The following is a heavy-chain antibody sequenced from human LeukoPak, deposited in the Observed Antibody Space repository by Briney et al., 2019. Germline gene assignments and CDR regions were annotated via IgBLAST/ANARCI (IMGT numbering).Heavy chain of an antibody. CDR3: ARQGGAYSSGWYGFSYYYYMDV. CDR1: SFSNYA. CDR2: ICYSGNT. V-gene: IGHV4-39*01. Sequence: SFSNYAMSWVRQAPGKGLEWIGSICYSGNTHYNPSLKSRVTISVDTSKNQFSLKLSSVTAADTAVYYCARQGGAYSSGWYGFSYYYYMDVWGKGTTVTVSS. J-gene: IGHJ6*03. D-gene: IGHD6-19*01.